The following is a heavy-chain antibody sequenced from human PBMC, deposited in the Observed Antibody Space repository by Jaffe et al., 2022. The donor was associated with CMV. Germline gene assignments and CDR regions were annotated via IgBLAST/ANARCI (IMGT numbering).Heavy chain of an antibody. Sequence: QVQLMQSGAEVKKPGASVKVSCKASGYTFINNYIHWVRQAPGQGLEWMGVINPNGGSTSYTQKFQGRVTMTTETATSTVYMDMRSLTSEDTAVYYCARGGGRVVVAATSNDAFDIWGQGTMVSVSS. CDR3: ARGGGRVVVAATSNDAFDI. V-gene: IGHV1-46*01. J-gene: IGHJ3*02. D-gene: IGHD2-15*01. CDR2: INPNGGST. CDR1: GYTFINNY.